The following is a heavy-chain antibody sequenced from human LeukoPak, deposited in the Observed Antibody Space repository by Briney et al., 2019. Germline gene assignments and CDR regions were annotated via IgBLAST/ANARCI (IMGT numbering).Heavy chain of an antibody. J-gene: IGHJ4*02. CDR2: ISSSGRTI. CDR1: GFTFSSYE. Sequence: GGSLRLSCAASGFTFSSYEMNWVRQAPGKGLEWVSYISSSGRTIYYADSVKGRFTISRDNAKNSLYLQMDSLRVEDTAVYYCAREEGGSYYWGQGTLSPSPQ. D-gene: IGHD2-15*01. V-gene: IGHV3-48*03. CDR3: AREEGGSYY.